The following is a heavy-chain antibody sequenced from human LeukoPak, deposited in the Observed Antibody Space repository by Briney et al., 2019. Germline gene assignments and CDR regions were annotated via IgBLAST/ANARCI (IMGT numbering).Heavy chain of an antibody. CDR2: IIPIFGTA. CDR1: GGTFSSYA. J-gene: IGHJ4*02. V-gene: IGHV1-69*13. D-gene: IGHD2-2*02. Sequence: SVKVSRKASGGTFSSYAISWVRQAPGQGLEWMGGIIPIFGTANYAQKFQGRVTITADESTSTAYVELSSLGSEDTAVYYCARGDARYCSSTSCYMGAGDYWGQGTLVTVSS. CDR3: ARGDARYCSSTSCYMGAGDY.